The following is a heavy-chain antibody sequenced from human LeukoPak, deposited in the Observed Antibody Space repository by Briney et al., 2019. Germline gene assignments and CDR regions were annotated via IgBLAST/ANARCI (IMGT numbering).Heavy chain of an antibody. J-gene: IGHJ6*04. D-gene: IGHD3-10*01. CDR2: IISSSSYI. CDR3: ARTYGSGSYYYYGMDV. V-gene: IGHV3-21*01. Sequence: GGSLRLSCAASGFTFSSYSMNWVRQAPGKGLEWVSSIISSSSYIYYADSVKGRFTISRDNDKNSLYLQMNSLRAEDTAVYYCARTYGSGSYYYYGMDVWGKGTTVTVSS. CDR1: GFTFSSYS.